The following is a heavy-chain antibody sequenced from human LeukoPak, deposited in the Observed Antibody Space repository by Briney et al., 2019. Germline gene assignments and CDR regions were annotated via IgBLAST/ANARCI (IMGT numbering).Heavy chain of an antibody. V-gene: IGHV4-59*08. D-gene: IGHD3-16*01. CDR3: TRGRYGTLDY. Sequence: SETLSLTCTVSGGSINSYYWSWIRQPPGKGLEWIGYIYYSGSTNYSPSLKSRVTISVDTSKDQFSLKLTSVTAADTAVYYCTRGRYGTLDYWGQGTLVTVSS. J-gene: IGHJ4*02. CDR2: IYYSGST. CDR1: GGSINSYY.